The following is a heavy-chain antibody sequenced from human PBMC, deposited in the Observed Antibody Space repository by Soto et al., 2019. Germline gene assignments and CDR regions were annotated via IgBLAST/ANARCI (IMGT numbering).Heavy chain of an antibody. J-gene: IGHJ6*02. CDR3: ARLHPAGYYYYGMDV. CDR1: GYTFTSYA. Sequence: QVQLVQFGAEVKKPGASVKVSCKASGYTFTSYAMHWVRQAPGQRLEWMGWINAGNGNTKYSQKFQGRVTITRDTSASTAYMELSSLRSEDTAVYYCARLHPAGYYYYGMDVWGQGTTVTVSS. V-gene: IGHV1-3*01. D-gene: IGHD2-2*01. CDR2: INAGNGNT.